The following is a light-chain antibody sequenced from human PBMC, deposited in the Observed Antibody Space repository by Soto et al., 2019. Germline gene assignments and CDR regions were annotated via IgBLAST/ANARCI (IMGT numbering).Light chain of an antibody. J-gene: IGKJ1*01. CDR2: GTS. Sequence: EIVMTQSPATLSVSPGERATLSFRASQSVSSNLAWYQQKPGQAPGLLIYGTSTRATGIPARFGGSGSGTEFTLTISSLQSEDFAVYYCQQYNNWPPWTFGQGTKVDIK. CDR1: QSVSSN. CDR3: QQYNNWPPWT. V-gene: IGKV3-15*01.